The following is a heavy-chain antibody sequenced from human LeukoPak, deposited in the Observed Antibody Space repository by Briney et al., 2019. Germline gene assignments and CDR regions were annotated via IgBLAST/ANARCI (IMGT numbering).Heavy chain of an antibody. J-gene: IGHJ4*02. CDR2: IWYDGSNK. D-gene: IGHD3-22*01. Sequence: PGGSLRLSCVASGFSFSDYRMMWVRQAPGKGLEWVAVIWYDGSNKYYADSVKGRFTISRDNSKNTLYLQMNSLRAEDTAVYYCARAAYYYDSSGYYFDYWGQGTLVTVSS. CDR3: ARAAYYYDSSGYYFDY. CDR1: GFSFSDYR. V-gene: IGHV3-33*08.